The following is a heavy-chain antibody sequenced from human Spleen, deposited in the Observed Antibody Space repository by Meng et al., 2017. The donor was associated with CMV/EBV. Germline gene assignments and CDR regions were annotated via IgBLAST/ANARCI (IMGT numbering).Heavy chain of an antibody. Sequence: GGSLRLSCAASGFTLSSYWMHWVRQAPGKGLVWVARINRDGSSTKYADSVKGRFTISRDNAKNTLYLQMNSLRVEDTAVYYCARDVNLQPDYWGQGTLVTVSS. CDR2: INRDGSST. CDR1: GFTLSSYW. J-gene: IGHJ4*02. D-gene: IGHD2/OR15-2a*01. CDR3: ARDVNLQPDY. V-gene: IGHV3-74*03.